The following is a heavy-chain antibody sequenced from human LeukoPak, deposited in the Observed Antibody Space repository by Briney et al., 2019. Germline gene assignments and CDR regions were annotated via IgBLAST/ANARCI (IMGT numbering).Heavy chain of an antibody. J-gene: IGHJ4*02. V-gene: IGHV3-30*04. Sequence: PGRFLRLSCGALGSALRTTGMAGCARGPGKGLDGWGAFLLERSNKYYADSVKGRFTISRDNSKNTLYLQMNSLRAEDTAVYYCARALYITMVRGVITNADYWGQGTLVTVSS. CDR3: ARALYITMVRGVITNADY. D-gene: IGHD3-10*01. CDR1: GSALRTTG. CDR2: FLLERSNK.